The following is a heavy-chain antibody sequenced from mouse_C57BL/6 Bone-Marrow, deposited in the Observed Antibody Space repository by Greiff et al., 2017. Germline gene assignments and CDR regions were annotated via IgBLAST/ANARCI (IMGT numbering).Heavy chain of an antibody. D-gene: IGHD4-1*01. CDR3: ARSGPLGRSFDY. CDR1: GYTFTSYW. Sequence: QVQLQQPGAELVKPGASVKMSCKASGYTFTSYWITWVKQRPGQGLEWIGDIYPTSGRTNYNEKIKSKAILTVDTSSNTAYMQLSSLTSEDTAVFYCARSGPLGRSFDYWGQGNTLTGSS. V-gene: IGHV1-55*01. CDR2: IYPTSGRT. J-gene: IGHJ2*01.